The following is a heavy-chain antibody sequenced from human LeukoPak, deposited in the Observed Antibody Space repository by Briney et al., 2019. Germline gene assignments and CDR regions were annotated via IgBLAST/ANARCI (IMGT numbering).Heavy chain of an antibody. CDR2: IIPILGIA. D-gene: IGHD3-22*01. V-gene: IGHV1-69*04. Sequence: SVKVSCKASGYTFTSYGISWVRQAPGQGLEWMGRIIPILGIANYAQKFQGRVTITADKSTSTAYMELSSLRSEDTAVYYCARNGGPGGYYYDSSGYYYPHYFDYWGQGTLVTVSS. CDR1: GYTFTSYG. J-gene: IGHJ4*02. CDR3: ARNGGPGGYYYDSSGYYYPHYFDY.